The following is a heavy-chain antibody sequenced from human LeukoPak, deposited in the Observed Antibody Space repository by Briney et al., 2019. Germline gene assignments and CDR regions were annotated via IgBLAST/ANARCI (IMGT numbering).Heavy chain of an antibody. Sequence: PGGSLRLSCAASGFTFSSYAMHWVRQAPGKGLEWVAVISYDGSNKYYADSVKGRFTISRDNSKNTLYLQMNSLRAEDTAVYYCARDRGLLTWGFVYWGQGTLVTVSS. CDR3: ARDRGLLTWGFVY. CDR1: GFTFSSYA. CDR2: ISYDGSNK. J-gene: IGHJ4*02. V-gene: IGHV3-30-3*01. D-gene: IGHD7-27*01.